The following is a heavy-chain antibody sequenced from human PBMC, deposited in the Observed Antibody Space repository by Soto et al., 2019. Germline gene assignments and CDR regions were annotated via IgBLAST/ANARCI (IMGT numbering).Heavy chain of an antibody. V-gene: IGHV1-69*08. D-gene: IGHD3-16*01. J-gene: IGHJ6*02. CDR1: GTIFSSYT. CDR3: ARGLGGRMDD. CDR2: IIPILGET. Sequence: QVQLVQSGAAVKKPGSSVRVSCKASGTIFSSYTISWVRQAPGQGLEWMGRIIPILGETNSAQKFQGRVTLTADKSTNTAYMELNSLRLEDTAVYCCARGLGGRMDDWGQGTTVTVSS.